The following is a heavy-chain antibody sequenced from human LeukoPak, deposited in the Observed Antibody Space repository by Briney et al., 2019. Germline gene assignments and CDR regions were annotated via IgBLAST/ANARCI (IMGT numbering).Heavy chain of an antibody. V-gene: IGHV4-34*01. D-gene: IGHD3-3*01. Sequence: SETLSLTCAVYAGSFSGYYWSWIRHPPGKGLEWIGEINHSGSTNYNPSLKSRVPISVDTSKNQFPLKLSSGTAADTAVYYWASQGEWLLLFYWGQGTLVTVSS. CDR3: ASQGEWLLLFY. CDR1: AGSFSGYY. CDR2: INHSGST. J-gene: IGHJ4*02.